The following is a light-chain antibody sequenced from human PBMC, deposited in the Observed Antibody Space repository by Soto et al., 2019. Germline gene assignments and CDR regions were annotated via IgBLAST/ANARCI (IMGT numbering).Light chain of an antibody. Sequence: QSALTQPPSASGSPGQSVTISCTGTSSDVGGYNYVSWYQQHPGKAPKLMIYEVNKRPSGVPDRFSGSKSANTASLTVSGLQAEDEADYYCSSYAGSSNDVFGTGTKLTVL. CDR2: EVN. V-gene: IGLV2-8*01. CDR1: SSDVGGYNY. CDR3: SSYAGSSNDV. J-gene: IGLJ1*01.